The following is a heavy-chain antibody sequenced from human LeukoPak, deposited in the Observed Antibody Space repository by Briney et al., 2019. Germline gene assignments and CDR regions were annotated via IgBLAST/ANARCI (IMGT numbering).Heavy chain of an antibody. Sequence: SETLSLTCAVYGGSFSGYYWSWIRQPPGKGLEWIGEINHSGSTNYNPSLKSRVTISVDTSKNQFSLKLSSVTAADTAVYYCARHQYGGYASDYWGQGTLVTVSS. J-gene: IGHJ4*02. D-gene: IGHD5-12*01. CDR3: ARHQYGGYASDY. CDR2: INHSGST. CDR1: GGSFSGYY. V-gene: IGHV4-34*01.